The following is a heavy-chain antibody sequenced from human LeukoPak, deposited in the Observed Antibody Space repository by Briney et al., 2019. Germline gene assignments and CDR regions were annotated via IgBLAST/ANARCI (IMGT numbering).Heavy chain of an antibody. V-gene: IGHV3-30*02. D-gene: IGHD3-16*01. Sequence: GGSLRLSCAASGFIFSSYGMHWVRQAPGKGLDWVAFIRFDGSNEHHADSVKGRFTISRDNSNNMLYLQMNSLRAEDTAVYYCARELGGAFDIWGQGTMVTVSS. CDR1: GFIFSSYG. J-gene: IGHJ3*02. CDR2: IRFDGSNE. CDR3: ARELGGAFDI.